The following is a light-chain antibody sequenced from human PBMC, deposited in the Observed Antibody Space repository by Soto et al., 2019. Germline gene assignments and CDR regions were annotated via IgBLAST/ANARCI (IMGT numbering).Light chain of an antibody. Sequence: ETVLTQSPGTLSLSPGERATLSCRASQSINSNYLAWYQQKPGQAPRLLIFGASSRATGIPDRFSGSGSGTGFTLTISRLEPEDFATYHCQQSFNIPLTFGGGTKVEIK. J-gene: IGKJ4*01. CDR3: QQSFNIPLT. V-gene: IGKV3-20*01. CDR2: GAS. CDR1: QSINSNY.